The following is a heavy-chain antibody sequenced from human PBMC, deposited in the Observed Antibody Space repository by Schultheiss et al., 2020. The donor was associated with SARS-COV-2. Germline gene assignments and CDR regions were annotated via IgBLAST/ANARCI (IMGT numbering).Heavy chain of an antibody. Sequence: GGSLRLSCAATGFTFSSYAMHWVRQAPGKGLEWVAVISYDGSNKYYADSVKGRFTISRDNSKNTLYLQMNSLRAEDTAVYYCAKVITVDSSAPWGQGTLVTVSS. J-gene: IGHJ5*02. CDR3: AKVITVDSSAP. V-gene: IGHV3-30*01. CDR2: ISYDGSNK. CDR1: GFTFSSYA. D-gene: IGHD6-25*01.